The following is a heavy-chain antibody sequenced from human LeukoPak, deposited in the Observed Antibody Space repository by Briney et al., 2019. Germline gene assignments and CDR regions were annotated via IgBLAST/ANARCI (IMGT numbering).Heavy chain of an antibody. CDR1: GLTFSSYA. Sequence: GGSLRLSCAASGLTFSSYAMSWVRQAPGKGLEWVSAISGSGGSTYYADSVKGRFTISRDNSKNTLYLQMNSLRAEDTAVYYCAKTRAVAGTEGFDYWGQGTLVTVSS. J-gene: IGHJ4*02. CDR2: ISGSGGST. CDR3: AKTRAVAGTEGFDY. V-gene: IGHV3-23*01. D-gene: IGHD6-19*01.